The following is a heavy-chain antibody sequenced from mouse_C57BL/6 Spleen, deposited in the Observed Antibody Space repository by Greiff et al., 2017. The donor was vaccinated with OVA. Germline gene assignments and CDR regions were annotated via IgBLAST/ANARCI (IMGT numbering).Heavy chain of an antibody. CDR3: ARKGLLRWGYFDV. J-gene: IGHJ1*03. V-gene: IGHV1-80*01. Sequence: VKLQESGAELVKPGASVKISCKASGYAFSSYWMNWVKQRPGKGLEWIGQIYPGDGDTNYNGKFKGKATLTADKSSSTAYMQLSSLTSEDSAVYFCARKGLLRWGYFDVWGTGTTVTVSS. CDR2: IYPGDGDT. CDR1: GYAFSSYW. D-gene: IGHD1-1*01.